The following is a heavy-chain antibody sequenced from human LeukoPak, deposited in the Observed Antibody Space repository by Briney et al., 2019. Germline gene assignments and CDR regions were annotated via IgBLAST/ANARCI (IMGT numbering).Heavy chain of an antibody. CDR2: IYYSVNT. D-gene: IGHD4-17*01. CDR1: GGSISGYY. CDR3: ARHQRDYGDYVPRYMDV. Sequence: SETLSLTCTVSGGSISGYYWSWIRQPPGKGLEWIGYIYYSVNTNYNPSPKSRVTIVGDTSKNQFSLKLSSVTAADTAVYYCARHQRDYGDYVPRYMDVWGKGTTLTVSS. J-gene: IGHJ6*03. V-gene: IGHV4-59*08.